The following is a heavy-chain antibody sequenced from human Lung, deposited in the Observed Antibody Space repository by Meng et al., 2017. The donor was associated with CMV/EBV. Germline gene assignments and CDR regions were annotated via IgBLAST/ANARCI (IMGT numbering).Heavy chain of an antibody. D-gene: IGHD2-2*01. CDR1: GFTFGDYA. J-gene: IGHJ6*02. CDR3: TRKLLSYYYYGMDV. V-gene: IGHV3-49*04. CDR2: IRSKAYGGTT. Sequence: GGSLRLSCTASGFTFGDYAMSWVRQAPGKGLEWVGFIRSKAYGGTTEYAASVKGRFTISRDDSKSIAYLQMNSLKTEDTAVYYCTRKLLSYYYYGMDVWGQGPTVTVSS.